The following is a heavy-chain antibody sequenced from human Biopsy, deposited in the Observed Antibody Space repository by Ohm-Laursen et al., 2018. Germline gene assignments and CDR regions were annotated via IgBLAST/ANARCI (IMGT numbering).Heavy chain of an antibody. CDR2: IFYRGST. Sequence: GSLSLTCTVSGGSISNNNYYWGWIRQPPGKGLEWIGSIFYRGSTHYKPSLKSRVNISVDTSKNQFSLKLNSVTAADTAVYYCARDYDTSGYYYVSWGQGTLVTVSS. CDR3: ARDYDTSGYYYVS. D-gene: IGHD3-22*01. V-gene: IGHV4-39*01. CDR1: GGSISNNNYY. J-gene: IGHJ5*02.